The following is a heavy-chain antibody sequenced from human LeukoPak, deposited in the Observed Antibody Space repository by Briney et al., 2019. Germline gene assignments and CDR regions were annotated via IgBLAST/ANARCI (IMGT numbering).Heavy chain of an antibody. D-gene: IGHD2-15*01. CDR3: ATLPAEY. Sequence: PGGSLRLSCATSGFTFRRYWMSWVRQAPGKVPEWVANIKEDGSERNYVDSVKGRFTISTDNTKKSLYLQMNSLRADDTAVYYCATLPAEYWGQGTLVTVSS. J-gene: IGHJ4*02. CDR1: GFTFRRYW. CDR2: IKEDGSER. V-gene: IGHV3-7*01.